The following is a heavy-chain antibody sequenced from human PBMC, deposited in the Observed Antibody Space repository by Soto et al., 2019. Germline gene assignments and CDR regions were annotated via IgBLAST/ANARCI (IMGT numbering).Heavy chain of an antibody. CDR3: ARLATRYYFDY. Sequence: GSLRLSCAASGFTVSSNYMSWVRQPPGKGLEWIGYIYYSGSTNYNPSLKSRVTISVDTSKNQFSLKMSSVTAVDTAVYYCARLATRYYFDYWGQGTLVTVSS. J-gene: IGHJ4*02. CDR2: IYYSGST. D-gene: IGHD1-1*01. CDR1: GFTVSSNY. V-gene: IGHV4-59*02.